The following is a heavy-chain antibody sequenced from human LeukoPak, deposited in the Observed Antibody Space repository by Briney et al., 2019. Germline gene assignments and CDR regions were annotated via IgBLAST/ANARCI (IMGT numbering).Heavy chain of an antibody. CDR2: IYYSGST. CDR3: ARCRGYYYMDV. J-gene: IGHJ6*03. Sequence: PSETLSLTCTVSGGSISSYYWSWIRQPPGKGLEWIGYIYYSGSTNYNPSLKSRVTISVDTSKNQFSLKLSSVTAADTAVYYCARCRGYYYMDVWGKGTTVTVSS. V-gene: IGHV4-59*12. D-gene: IGHD2-15*01. CDR1: GGSISSYY.